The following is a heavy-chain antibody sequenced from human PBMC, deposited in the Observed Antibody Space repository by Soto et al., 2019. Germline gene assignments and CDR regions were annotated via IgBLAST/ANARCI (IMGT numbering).Heavy chain of an antibody. Sequence: EVQLVESGGGLVQPGGSLRLSCAASGFTFNTNSMHWVRQAPGKGLEYVSVISDNGDTTYYANSVRGRFTISRDNSKSSMYLQMGMLRVEDTAVYYCARVGGAHWGQSTLVAVSS. V-gene: IGHV3-64*01. CDR1: GFTFNTNS. J-gene: IGHJ1*01. CDR2: ISDNGDTT. CDR3: ARVGGAH. D-gene: IGHD1-26*01.